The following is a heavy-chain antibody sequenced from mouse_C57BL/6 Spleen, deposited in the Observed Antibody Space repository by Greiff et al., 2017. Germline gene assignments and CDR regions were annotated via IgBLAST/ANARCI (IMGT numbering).Heavy chain of an antibody. CDR3: ARHEELRYYFDY. Sequence: VQLQQSGAELVKPGASVMLSCKASGYTFTEYTIHWVKQRSGQGLEWIGWFYPGRGSIKYNEKFKDKATLTADKSSSTVYMERNQLTSEDSAVYVCARHEELRYYFDYWGQGTTLTVSS. CDR1: GYTFTEYT. D-gene: IGHD1-1*01. CDR2: FYPGRGSI. J-gene: IGHJ2*01. V-gene: IGHV1-62-2*01.